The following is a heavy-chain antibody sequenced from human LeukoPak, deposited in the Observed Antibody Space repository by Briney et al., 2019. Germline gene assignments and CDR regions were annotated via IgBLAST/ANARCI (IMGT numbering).Heavy chain of an antibody. J-gene: IGHJ4*02. CDR1: GFTFNNHA. CDR2: ISSSGGST. D-gene: IGHD6-19*01. CDR3: AKALEQWLGRGASLFDY. V-gene: IGHV3-23*01. Sequence: GGSLRLSCAASGFTFNNHAMSWVRQAPGKGLEWVSGISSSGGSTYYADSVKGRFTISRDNSKNTLYLQMNSLRAEDTAVYYCAKALEQWLGRGASLFDYWGQGTLVTVSS.